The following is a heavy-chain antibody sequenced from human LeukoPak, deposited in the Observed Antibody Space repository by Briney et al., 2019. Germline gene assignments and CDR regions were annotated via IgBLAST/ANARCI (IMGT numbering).Heavy chain of an antibody. CDR2: INPNSGGP. CDR3: ASGYSSCWY. Sequence: ASVKVSCKASVYTFTGYYMHWVRQAPGQGLEWMGRINPNSGGPNYAQKFQGRVTMTRDTSISTAYLELGRLRFAATAMYYCASGYSSCWYGGQGTLVTVSS. J-gene: IGHJ4*02. D-gene: IGHD6-19*01. V-gene: IGHV1-2*06. CDR1: VYTFTGYY.